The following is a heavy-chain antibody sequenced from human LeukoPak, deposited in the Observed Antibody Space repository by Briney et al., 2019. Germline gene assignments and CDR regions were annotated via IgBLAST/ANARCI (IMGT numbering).Heavy chain of an antibody. CDR2: ISAYNGNT. J-gene: IGHJ3*02. CDR3: ARGGGLRWYTKGDAFDI. D-gene: IGHD4-23*01. Sequence: ASVKVSCKASGYTFTSYGISWVRQAPGQGLEWMGWISAYNGNTNYAQKFQGRVTMTTDTSTSTAYMELRSLRSDDTAVYYCARGGGLRWYTKGDAFDIWGQGTMVTVSS. V-gene: IGHV1-18*01. CDR1: GYTFTSYG.